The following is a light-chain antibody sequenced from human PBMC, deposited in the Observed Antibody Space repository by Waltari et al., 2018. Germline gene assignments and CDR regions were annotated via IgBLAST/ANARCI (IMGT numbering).Light chain of an antibody. CDR2: DAS. Sequence: EIVMTQSPGTLSVSPGERAALSCRASRSVHSNLAWYQHKLGRTPRLVIYDASTRATGFPARFSGSGSGTHFTLIISSLQSEDLATYYCQQYTNWPPLTFGGGTKVEF. CDR1: RSVHSN. J-gene: IGKJ4*01. V-gene: IGKV3-15*01. CDR3: QQYTNWPPLT.